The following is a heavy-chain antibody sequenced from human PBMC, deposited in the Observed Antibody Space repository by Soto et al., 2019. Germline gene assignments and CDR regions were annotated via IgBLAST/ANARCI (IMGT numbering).Heavy chain of an antibody. CDR2: INPSGGSI. J-gene: IGHJ6*02. CDR1: GYTFTTYY. Sequence: QVQLVQSGAEVKKPGASVKVSCKASGYTFTTYYLHWLRQAPGQGLEWMGVINPSGGSITYAQRFQGRVTMTRDTSTSTVYMELSSLRSQDTAIYYCAREAIAAGGNYYRGMDVWGQGTTVTVSS. CDR3: AREAIAAGGNYYRGMDV. V-gene: IGHV1-46*01. D-gene: IGHD6-13*01.